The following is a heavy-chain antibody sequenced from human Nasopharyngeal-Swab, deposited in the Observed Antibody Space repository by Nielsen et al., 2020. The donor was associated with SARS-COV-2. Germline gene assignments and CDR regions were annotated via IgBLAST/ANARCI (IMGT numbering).Heavy chain of an antibody. CDR3: VKHQGSSSDQ. Sequence: GGSLRLSCAASGFTFSIYGMHWVRQAPGKGLEWVAVISFDGTYQAYADSVRGRFTISRDNAKNTLYLQMNSLRVEDTAVYYCVKHQGSSSDQWGQGTLVTVSS. V-gene: IGHV3-30*18. CDR2: ISFDGTYQ. CDR1: GFTFSIYG. J-gene: IGHJ4*02.